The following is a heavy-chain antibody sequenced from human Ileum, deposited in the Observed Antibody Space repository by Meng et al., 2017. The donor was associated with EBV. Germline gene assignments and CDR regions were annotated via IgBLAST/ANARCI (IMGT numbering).Heavy chain of an antibody. CDR3: NAYTEGGGGLGS. D-gene: IGHD3-16*01. V-gene: IGHV4-30-4*01. CDR1: GASVEGGGSH. CDR2: PYIGWST. J-gene: IGHJ5*02. Sequence: GPSIGKLYTPLSLPSTLSGASVEGGGSHWCWVRLPPGEGLDFFGNPYIGWSTYNNPSPKSRVSISVDTSKNHFSLTLGLVTAADTAVYFCNAYTEGGGGLGSWGQGTLVTVSS.